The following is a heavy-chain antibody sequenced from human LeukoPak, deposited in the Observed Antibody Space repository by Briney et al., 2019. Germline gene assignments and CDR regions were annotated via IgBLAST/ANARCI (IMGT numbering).Heavy chain of an antibody. CDR2: ISYDGSNK. D-gene: IGHD2-8*01. CDR3: AKDLDDCTNGVCYYYYGMDV. Sequence: GGSLRLSCAASGFTFSSYGMHWVRQAPGKGLEWVAVISYDGSNKYYADSVKGRFTISRDNSKNTLYLQMNSLRAEDTAVYYCAKDLDDCTNGVCYYYYGMDVWGQGTTVTVSS. V-gene: IGHV3-30*18. CDR1: GFTFSSYG. J-gene: IGHJ6*02.